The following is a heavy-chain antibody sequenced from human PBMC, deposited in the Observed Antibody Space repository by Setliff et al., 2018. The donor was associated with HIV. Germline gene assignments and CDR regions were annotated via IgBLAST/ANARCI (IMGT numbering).Heavy chain of an antibody. V-gene: IGHV4-39*01. Sequence: SETLSLTCSVSGGSISSHYWGWIRQPPGKGLEWIASIHYSGSTYDSPSVRSRVAIFVDTSKNQFSLRLNSVTATDAAMYYCSRSGIGYGGDSNTFDIWGQGTLVTVSS. CDR1: GGSISSHY. D-gene: IGHD2-21*02. CDR2: IHYSGST. CDR3: SRSGIGYGGDSNTFDI. J-gene: IGHJ3*02.